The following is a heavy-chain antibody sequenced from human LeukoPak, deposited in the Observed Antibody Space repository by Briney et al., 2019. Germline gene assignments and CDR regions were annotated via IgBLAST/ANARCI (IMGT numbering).Heavy chain of an antibody. Sequence: SETLSLTCIVSGGSISSSSYYWGWIRQPPGKGLEWIGSIYYSGSTYYNPSLKSRVTISVDTSKNQFSLKLSSVTAADTAVYYCARPYYGDYYFDYWGQGTLVTVSS. CDR3: ARPYYGDYYFDY. J-gene: IGHJ4*02. D-gene: IGHD4-17*01. V-gene: IGHV4-39*01. CDR1: GGSISSSSYY. CDR2: IYYSGST.